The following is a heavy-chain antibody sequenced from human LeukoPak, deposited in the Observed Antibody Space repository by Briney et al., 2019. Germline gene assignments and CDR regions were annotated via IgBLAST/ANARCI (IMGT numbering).Heavy chain of an antibody. V-gene: IGHV3-30*02. Sequence: GGSLRLSCAASGFSFSSYGMHWVRQAPGKGLEWVTFIRYDGSDKFYADSVKGRFTTSRDNSRSTLYLQMNSLRPEDTAVYYCARAGGSYRSFNNWFDPWGQGTLVTVSS. J-gene: IGHJ5*02. CDR1: GFSFSSYG. D-gene: IGHD1-26*01. CDR3: ARAGGSYRSFNNWFDP. CDR2: IRYDGSDK.